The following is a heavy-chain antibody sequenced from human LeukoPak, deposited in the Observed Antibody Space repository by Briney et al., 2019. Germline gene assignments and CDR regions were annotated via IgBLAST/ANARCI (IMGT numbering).Heavy chain of an antibody. D-gene: IGHD1-26*01. J-gene: IGHJ6*03. V-gene: IGHV3-48*04. CDR2: ISSSGSST. CDR1: GFTFSTYP. Sequence: GGSLRLSCAASGFTFSTYPMNWVRQAPGKGPEWLSYISSSGSSTYYADSVKGRFTISRDNVKNSLYLQMNSLRAEDTAVYYCAKYGSGSYYYYYYMDVWGKGTTVTVSS. CDR3: AKYGSGSYYYYYYMDV.